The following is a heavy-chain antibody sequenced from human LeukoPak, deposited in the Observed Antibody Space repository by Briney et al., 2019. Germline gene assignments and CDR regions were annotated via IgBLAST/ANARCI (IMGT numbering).Heavy chain of an antibody. CDR1: GFTFDDYA. CDR3: AKGDYGGNSGGFDY. Sequence: GGSLRLSCAACGFTFDDYAMHWVRQAPGKGLEWVSGISWNSGSIGYADSVKGRFTISRDNAKNSLYLQMNSLRAEDMALYYCAKGDYGGNSGGFDYWGQGTLITVSS. CDR2: ISWNSGSI. V-gene: IGHV3-9*03. J-gene: IGHJ4*02. D-gene: IGHD4-23*01.